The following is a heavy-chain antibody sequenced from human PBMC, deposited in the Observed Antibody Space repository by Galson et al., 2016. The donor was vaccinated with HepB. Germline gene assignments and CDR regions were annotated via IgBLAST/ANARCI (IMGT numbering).Heavy chain of an antibody. D-gene: IGHD4/OR15-4a*01. J-gene: IGHJ4*02. CDR2: IYHSGST. CDR3: ARGGRKGLWGYYFDF. CDR1: GDSISNDIW. V-gene: IGHV4-28*03. Sequence: SETLSLTCAVSGDSISNDIWWCWIRQSPAKGLEWIGYIYHSGSTYYNSSLKSRVSISVDTSKNQFSLKLNSLTAADTAVYFCARGGRKGLWGYYFDFWGQGTLVTVSS.